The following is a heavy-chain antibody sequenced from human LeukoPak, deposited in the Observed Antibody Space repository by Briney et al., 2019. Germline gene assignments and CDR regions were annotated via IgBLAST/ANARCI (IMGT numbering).Heavy chain of an antibody. V-gene: IGHV3-21*01. J-gene: IGHJ4*02. CDR3: ARISWRKAVNTFYYFDY. D-gene: IGHD2/OR15-2a*01. CDR2: ISSSSSYI. Sequence: GGSLRLSCAASGFTFSSYSMNWVRQAPGKGLEWVSSISSSSSYIYYADSVKGRFTISRDNAKNSLYLQMNSLRAEDTAVYYCARISWRKAVNTFYYFDYWGQGTLVTVSS. CDR1: GFTFSSYS.